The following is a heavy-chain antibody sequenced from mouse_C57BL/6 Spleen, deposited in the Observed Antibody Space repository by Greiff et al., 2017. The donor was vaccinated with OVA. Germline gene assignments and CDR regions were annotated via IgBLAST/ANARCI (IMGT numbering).Heavy chain of an antibody. CDR1: GYTFTDYE. CDR3: TSIYDGYYVFPY. D-gene: IGHD2-3*01. V-gene: IGHV1-15*01. Sequence: VQLQQSGAELVRPGASVTLSCKASGYTFTDYEMHWVKQTPVHGLEWIGAIDPETGGTAYNQKFKGKAILTADKSSSTAYMELRSLTSEDSAVYYCTSIYDGYYVFPYWGQGTLVTVSA. CDR2: IDPETGGT. J-gene: IGHJ3*01.